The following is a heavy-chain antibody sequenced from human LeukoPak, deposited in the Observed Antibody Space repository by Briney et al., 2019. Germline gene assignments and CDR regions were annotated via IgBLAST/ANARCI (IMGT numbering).Heavy chain of an antibody. Sequence: SETPSLTCTVSGGSIGSGSYYWSWIRQPAGKGLEWIGRIYTSGSTNYNPSLKSRVTMSVDTSKNQFSLKLSSVTAADTAVYYCARIPYYYYYMDVWGKGTTVTVSS. CDR2: IYTSGST. CDR1: GGSIGSGSYY. J-gene: IGHJ6*03. V-gene: IGHV4-61*02. CDR3: ARIPYYYYYMDV.